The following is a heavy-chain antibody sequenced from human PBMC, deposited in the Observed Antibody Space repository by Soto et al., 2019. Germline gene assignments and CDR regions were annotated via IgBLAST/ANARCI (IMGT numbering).Heavy chain of an antibody. Sequence: PSETLSLTCAVYGGSFSGYYWSWIRQPPGKGLEWIGEINHSGSTNYNPSLKSRVTISVDTSKNQFSLKLSSVTAADTAVYYCAIRYYDSSGYYSDYWGQGTLVTVSS. J-gene: IGHJ4*02. D-gene: IGHD3-22*01. CDR3: AIRYYDSSGYYSDY. CDR1: GGSFSGYY. CDR2: INHSGST. V-gene: IGHV4-34*01.